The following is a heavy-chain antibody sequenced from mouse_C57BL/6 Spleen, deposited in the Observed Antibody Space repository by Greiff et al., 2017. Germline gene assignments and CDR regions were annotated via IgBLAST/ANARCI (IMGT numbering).Heavy chain of an antibody. D-gene: IGHD2-3*01. Sequence: EVKLMESGGGLVKPGGSLKLSCAASGFTFSDYGMHWVRQAPEKGLEWVAYISSGSSTIYYADTVKGRVTISRDNTKTTMFLQMTSLRSADTAMYYCASYEGDNNHAMDYWGQGTSVTVSS. J-gene: IGHJ4*01. CDR2: ISSGSSTI. V-gene: IGHV5-17*01. CDR3: ASYEGDNNHAMDY. CDR1: GFTFSDYG.